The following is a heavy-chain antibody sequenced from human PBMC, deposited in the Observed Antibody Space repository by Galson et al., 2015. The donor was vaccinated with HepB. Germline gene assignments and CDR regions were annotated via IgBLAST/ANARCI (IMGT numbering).Heavy chain of an antibody. CDR2: ISTSGSTM. J-gene: IGHJ4*02. V-gene: IGHV3-11*01. D-gene: IGHD3-16*01. CDR1: GFTFSDYH. CDR3: ARRGRGGEYYFDY. Sequence: SLRLSCAASGFTFSDYHMSWIRQAPGKGLEWVSYISTSGSTMYYADSVKGRFTISRDNAKNSLYLQMSSLRAEDAAVYYCARRGRGGEYYFDYWGQGMLVSVSS.